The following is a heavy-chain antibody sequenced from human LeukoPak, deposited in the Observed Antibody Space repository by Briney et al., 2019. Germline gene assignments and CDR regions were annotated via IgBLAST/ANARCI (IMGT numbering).Heavy chain of an antibody. V-gene: IGHV1-8*01. Sequence: ASVKVSCKASGYSLTSYDINWVRQATGQGLGWMGWMNPNSGNTGHAQKFQGRVTMTRTTSISTAYMELSSLRSEDTAVYYCARGQGIAVAGTGALRYDYYYYMDVWGKGTTVTVSS. J-gene: IGHJ6*03. CDR2: MNPNSGNT. CDR1: GYSLTSYD. D-gene: IGHD6-19*01. CDR3: ARGQGIAVAGTGALRYDYYYYMDV.